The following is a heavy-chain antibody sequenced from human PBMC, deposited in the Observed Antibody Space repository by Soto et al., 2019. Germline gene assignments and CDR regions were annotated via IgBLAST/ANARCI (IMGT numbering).Heavy chain of an antibody. V-gene: IGHV4-30-4*01. J-gene: IGHJ6*02. CDR2: IYYSGST. D-gene: IGHD5-12*01. CDR3: AAPRTDGYKVPDPSTYYYYGLDV. Sequence: PSETLSLTCTVSGGSISSGDYYWSWIRQPPGKGLEWFGYIYYSGSTYYNPSLQRRITMSVDTSKNQFSLKLSSVTAADTAVYYCAAPRTDGYKVPDPSTYYYYGLDVWGQGTTVTVS. CDR1: GGSISSGDYY.